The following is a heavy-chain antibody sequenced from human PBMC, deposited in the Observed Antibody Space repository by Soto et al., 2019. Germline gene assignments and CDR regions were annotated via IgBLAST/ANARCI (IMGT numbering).Heavy chain of an antibody. V-gene: IGHV3-30*18. CDR2: ISHDGSEQ. D-gene: IGHD5-12*01. Sequence: QVQLVESGGGVVQPGRSLRLSCRVSGITLNNSGIHWVRQAPGKGLERMAVISHDGSEQYYADSMKGRLNISRDNSKNTVKLQMNSLRGEDTAIYYCVKDRVPGAYGHYYGMDVWGQGTTVTVSS. J-gene: IGHJ6*02. CDR1: GITLNNSG. CDR3: VKDRVPGAYGHYYGMDV.